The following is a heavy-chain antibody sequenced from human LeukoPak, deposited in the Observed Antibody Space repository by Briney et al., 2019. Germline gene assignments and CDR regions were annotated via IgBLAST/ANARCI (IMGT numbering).Heavy chain of an antibody. J-gene: IGHJ5*02. CDR2: IYYSGST. Sequence: SETLSLTCTVSGGSISSSSYYWGWIRQPPGKGLEWIGSIYYSGSTYYNPSLKSRVTISVDTSKNQFSLKLSSVTAADTAAYYCARHRFSDPYYDILTGSWVGWFDPWGQGTLVTVSS. D-gene: IGHD3-9*01. V-gene: IGHV4-39*01. CDR3: ARHRFSDPYYDILTGSWVGWFDP. CDR1: GGSISSSSYY.